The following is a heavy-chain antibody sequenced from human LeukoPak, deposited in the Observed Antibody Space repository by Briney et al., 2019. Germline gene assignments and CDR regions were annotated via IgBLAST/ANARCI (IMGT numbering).Heavy chain of an antibody. J-gene: IGHJ4*02. CDR1: GGSINSGSYY. D-gene: IGHD6-19*01. V-gene: IGHV4-61*02. Sequence: SSETLSLTCTVSGGSINSGSYYWSWIRQPAGKGLEWIGRIYTSGSTNYNPSLKSRVTMLLDTSKNQFSLNLSSVTAADTALYYCARGSRTGEVAGTYYFDYWGQGTLVTVSS. CDR2: IYTSGST. CDR3: ARGSRTGEVAGTYYFDY.